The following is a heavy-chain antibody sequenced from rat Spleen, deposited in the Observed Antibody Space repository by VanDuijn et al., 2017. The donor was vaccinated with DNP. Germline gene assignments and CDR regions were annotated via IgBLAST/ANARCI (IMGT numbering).Heavy chain of an antibody. D-gene: IGHD1-11*01. CDR2: IGSDGYAP. CDR1: GFTFSDYY. V-gene: IGHV5-25*01. Sequence: EVQLVESGGGLVQPGRSLKLSCAASGFTFSDYYMAWVRQAPTKGLEWVAYIGSDGYAPYYHDSVKGRFAISRDNAKNTLYLQMNSLRSEDTATYFCARGGTTEFYWGQGVMVTVSS. J-gene: IGHJ2*01. CDR3: ARGGTTEFY.